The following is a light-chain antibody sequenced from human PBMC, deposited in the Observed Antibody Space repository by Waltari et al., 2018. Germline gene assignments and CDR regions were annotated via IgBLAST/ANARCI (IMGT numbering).Light chain of an antibody. J-gene: IGKJ4*01. CDR2: DAS. Sequence: ETVMTQSPATLSVSPGERVTLSCRASQNVNIYLAWYQQKPGHTPWLLIYDASTRTTDFPARFSGGGSGTEFTLTISSLQSEDFAVYYCQQYNEWPLTFGGGTKVEIK. V-gene: IGKV3-15*01. CDR3: QQYNEWPLT. CDR1: QNVNIY.